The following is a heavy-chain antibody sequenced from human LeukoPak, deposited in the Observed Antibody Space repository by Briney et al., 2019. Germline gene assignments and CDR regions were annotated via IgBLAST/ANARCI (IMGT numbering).Heavy chain of an antibody. V-gene: IGHV1-69*05. J-gene: IGHJ4*02. D-gene: IGHD2-2*01. CDR3: AKDFCGSSSCFFDH. CDR2: IIPIFGTA. Sequence: SVKVSCKASGGTFSSYAISWVRQAPGQGLEWMGGIIPIFGTANYAQKFQGRVTITTDESTSTAYMELSSLRSEDTAVYYCAKDFCGSSSCFFDHWGQGTLVTVSS. CDR1: GGTFSSYA.